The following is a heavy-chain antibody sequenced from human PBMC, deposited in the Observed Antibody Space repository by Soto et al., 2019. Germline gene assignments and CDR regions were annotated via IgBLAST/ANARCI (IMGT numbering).Heavy chain of an antibody. CDR3: AREIAAGEYYYYYMDV. V-gene: IGHV4-59*12. Sequence: QVQLQESGPGLVKPSETLSLTCTVSGGSISSYYWSWIRQPPGKGLEWIGYIYYSGSTNYNPSLKSRVTISVDTSKNQFSLKLSSVTAADTAVYYCAREIAAGEYYYYYMDVWGKGTTVTVYS. J-gene: IGHJ6*03. D-gene: IGHD6-13*01. CDR2: IYYSGST. CDR1: GGSISSYY.